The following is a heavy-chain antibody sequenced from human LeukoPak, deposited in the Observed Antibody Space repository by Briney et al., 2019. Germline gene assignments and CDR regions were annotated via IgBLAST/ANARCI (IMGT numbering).Heavy chain of an antibody. CDR1: GYTFTGYY. CDR2: INPNSGCT. V-gene: IGHV1-2*06. D-gene: IGHD3-10*01. Sequence: ASVKVSCKASGYTFTGYYMHWVRQAPGQGLEWMGRINPNSGCTNYAQKFQGRVTMTRDTSISTAYMELSRLRSDDTAVYYCAKLPYGSGSSTNFDYWGQGTLVTVSS. CDR3: AKLPYGSGSSTNFDY. J-gene: IGHJ4*02.